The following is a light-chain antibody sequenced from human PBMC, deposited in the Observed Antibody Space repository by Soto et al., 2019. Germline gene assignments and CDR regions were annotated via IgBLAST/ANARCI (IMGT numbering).Light chain of an antibody. V-gene: IGLV2-14*01. CDR2: EVR. Sequence: QSALTQPASVSGSAGQSITISCSGTMRDVGAYNLVSWYQQHPGTAPKLIIYEVRNRPSGISSRFSGSRSGNTASLTISGLPYEDEGDYYCSAFTARSTLVFGGGTKLTVL. CDR1: MRDVGAYNL. CDR3: SAFTARSTLV. J-gene: IGLJ3*02.